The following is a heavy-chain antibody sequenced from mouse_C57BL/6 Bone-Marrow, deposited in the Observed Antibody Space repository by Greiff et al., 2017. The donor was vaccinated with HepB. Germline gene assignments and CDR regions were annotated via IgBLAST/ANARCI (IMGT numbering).Heavy chain of an antibody. CDR2: INPSSGYT. V-gene: IGHV1-7*01. J-gene: IGHJ1*03. Sequence: QVHVKQSGAELAKPGASVKLSCKASGYTFTSYWMHWVKQRPGQGLEWIGYINPSSGYTKYNQKFKDKATLTADKSSSTAYMQLSSLTYEDSAVYYCARPPTTDWYFDVWGTGTTVTVSS. D-gene: IGHD2-12*01. CDR1: GYTFTSYW. CDR3: ARPPTTDWYFDV.